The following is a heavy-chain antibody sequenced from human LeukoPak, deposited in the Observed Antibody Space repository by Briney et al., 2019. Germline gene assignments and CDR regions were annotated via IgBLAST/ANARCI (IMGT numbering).Heavy chain of an antibody. CDR2: ISAYNGNT. CDR1: GYTFTSYG. D-gene: IGHD2-15*01. J-gene: IGHJ4*02. Sequence: ASVKVSCKASGYTFTSYGISWVRQAPGQGLEWMGWISAYNGNTNYAQKLQGRVTMTTDTSTSTAYMELRSLRPDDTAVYYCARMAATWGDFDYWGQGTLVTVSS. CDR3: ARMAATWGDFDY. V-gene: IGHV1-18*01.